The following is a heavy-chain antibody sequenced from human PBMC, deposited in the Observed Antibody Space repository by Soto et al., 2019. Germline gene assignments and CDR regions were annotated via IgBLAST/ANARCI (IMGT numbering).Heavy chain of an antibody. V-gene: IGHV4-30-4*01. CDR3: ATGTGIMARAVVMD. J-gene: IGHJ4*02. D-gene: IGHD3-10*01. CDR2: IFYTGST. Sequence: QVQLQESGPGLVKPSQTLSLNCTVSGDSISSGDYYWSWIRQPPGRGLEWIGYIFYTGSTYYNPSLRSRVIISVETAKNQFSLELTSVSAADTAVYYCATGTGIMARAVVMDWRQGTLITLSS. CDR1: GDSISSGDYY.